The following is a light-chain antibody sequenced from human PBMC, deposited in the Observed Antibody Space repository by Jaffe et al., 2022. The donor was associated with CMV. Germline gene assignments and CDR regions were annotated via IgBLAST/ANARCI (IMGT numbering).Light chain of an antibody. CDR2: AAS. CDR3: QQSYSTPRT. Sequence: DIQMTQSPSSLSASVGERVTITCRASQSIGNYLNWYQQKPGKAPNLLIFAASSLQSGVPSRFIGSGSGTDFTLTVTSLLPEDFATYYCQQSYSTPRTFGGGTKVEIK. J-gene: IGKJ4*01. V-gene: IGKV1-39*01. CDR1: QSIGNY.